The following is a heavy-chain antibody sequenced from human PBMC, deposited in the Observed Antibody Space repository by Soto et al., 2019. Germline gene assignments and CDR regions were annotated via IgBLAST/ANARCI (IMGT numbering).Heavy chain of an antibody. D-gene: IGHD3-9*01. CDR2: MNPNSGNT. Sequence: QVQLVQSGAEVKKPGASVTVPCKASGYTFTSYDINWVRQATGQGLEWMGWMNPNSGNTGYAQKFQGRVTMTRNTSISTGYMELSSLRSEDTAVYYCARGQALRYFDTTGEYWGQEPLVTVSS. J-gene: IGHJ4*02. V-gene: IGHV1-8*01. CDR1: GYTFTSYD. CDR3: ARGQALRYFDTTGEY.